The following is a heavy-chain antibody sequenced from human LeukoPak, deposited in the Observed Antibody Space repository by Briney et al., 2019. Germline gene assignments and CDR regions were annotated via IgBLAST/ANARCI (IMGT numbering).Heavy chain of an antibody. V-gene: IGHV4-4*07. D-gene: IGHD1-26*01. CDR3: ARDFSSGSYYVYPDY. Sequence: SETLSLTCTVSGGSISSYYWSWIRQPAGKGLEWIGRIYTSGSTNYNPSLKSRVTMSVDTSKNQFSLKLSSVTAADTAVYYCARDFSSGSYYVYPDYWGQGTLVTVAS. J-gene: IGHJ4*02. CDR1: GGSISSYY. CDR2: IYTSGST.